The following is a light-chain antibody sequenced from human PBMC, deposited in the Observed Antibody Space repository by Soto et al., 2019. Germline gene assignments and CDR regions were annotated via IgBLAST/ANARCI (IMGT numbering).Light chain of an antibody. CDR2: LAS. Sequence: DIPLTQSPSSLSASVGDRVTITCRASERINSYLNWYKQKPGKAPKLMIYLASSLQTGVPSRFGGSRSGTDFTLTISSLQPEDFATYYCQQSYTMPYTFGQGTKLEI. CDR3: QQSYTMPYT. V-gene: IGKV1-39*01. J-gene: IGKJ2*01. CDR1: ERINSY.